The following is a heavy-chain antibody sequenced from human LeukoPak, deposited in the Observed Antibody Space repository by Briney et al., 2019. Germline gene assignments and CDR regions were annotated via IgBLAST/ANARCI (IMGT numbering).Heavy chain of an antibody. J-gene: IGHJ4*02. CDR2: IYPGDSDT. V-gene: IGHV5-51*01. CDR1: GYSFTSYW. Sequence: GESLQISCKGSGYSFTSYWIGWVRQMPGKGLEWMGIIYPGDSDTRYSPSFQGQVTISADKSISTAYLQWSSLKASDTAMYYCARAPIDYYDSSGSPTPLDYWGQGTLVTVSS. D-gene: IGHD3-22*01. CDR3: ARAPIDYYDSSGSPTPLDY.